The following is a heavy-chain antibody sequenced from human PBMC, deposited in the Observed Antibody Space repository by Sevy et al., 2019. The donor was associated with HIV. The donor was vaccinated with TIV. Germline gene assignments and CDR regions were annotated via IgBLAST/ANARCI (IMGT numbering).Heavy chain of an antibody. CDR1: GFTFSSYG. J-gene: IGHJ4*02. CDR3: ARGGTTVTYYFDY. V-gene: IGHV3-33*01. Sequence: GGSLRLTCAASGFTFSSYGMHWVRRAPGKGLEWVAVLWYDGSNKDYADSVKGRFTISRDNSKNTLYLQMNSLRAEDTAVYYSARGGTTVTYYFDYWVQGTLVTVSS. D-gene: IGHD4-17*01. CDR2: LWYDGSNK.